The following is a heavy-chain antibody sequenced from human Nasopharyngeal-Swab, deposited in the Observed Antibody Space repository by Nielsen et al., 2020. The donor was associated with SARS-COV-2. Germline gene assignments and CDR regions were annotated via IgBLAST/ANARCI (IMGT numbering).Heavy chain of an antibody. Sequence: GESLKISCVGSGFTFSNYELNWVRQAPGQRLQWVSYISTSATSTFYAESLKGRFTISRDNAKNSLYLQMHSLRAEDTAVYYCARETIDCGGDCLDYWGQGTLVTVSS. D-gene: IGHD2-21*02. CDR1: GFTFSNYE. CDR2: ISTSATST. J-gene: IGHJ4*02. V-gene: IGHV3-48*03. CDR3: ARETIDCGGDCLDY.